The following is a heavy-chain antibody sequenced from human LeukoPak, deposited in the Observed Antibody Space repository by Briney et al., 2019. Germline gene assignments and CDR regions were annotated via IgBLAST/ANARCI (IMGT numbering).Heavy chain of an antibody. Sequence: ASVKVSCKASGYTFTGYFIHWVRQAPGQGLEWMGWINPNSGGTNYAQKFQGRVTMTRDTSISTAYMELSRLRSDDTAVYYCARDERYDSSGYPFDFWGQGTLVTVSS. J-gene: IGHJ4*02. D-gene: IGHD3-22*01. CDR3: ARDERYDSSGYPFDF. V-gene: IGHV1-2*02. CDR2: INPNSGGT. CDR1: GYTFTGYF.